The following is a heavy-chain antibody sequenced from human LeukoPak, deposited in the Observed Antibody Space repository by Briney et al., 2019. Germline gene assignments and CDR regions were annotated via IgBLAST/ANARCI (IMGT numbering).Heavy chain of an antibody. V-gene: IGHV3-53*01. CDR2: IYSGGST. J-gene: IGHJ4*02. Sequence: GGSLRLSCAASGFTVSSNYMSWVRQAPGKGLEWVSVIYSGGSTYYADSVKGRFTISRDNSKNALYLQMNSLRAEDTAVYYCASGLNKAAGEEVRDYWGQGTLVTVSS. CDR3: ASGLNKAAGEEVRDY. CDR1: GFTVSSNY. D-gene: IGHD6-13*01.